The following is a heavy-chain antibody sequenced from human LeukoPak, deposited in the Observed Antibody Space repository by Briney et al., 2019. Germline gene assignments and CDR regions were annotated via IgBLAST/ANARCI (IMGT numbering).Heavy chain of an antibody. V-gene: IGHV5-51*01. CDR1: GYSFSNYW. J-gene: IGHJ4*02. CDR2: IYPGDSDT. CDR3: ARHLYSSGWYWFY. Sequence: GESLKISCKASGYSFSNYWIGWVRQMPGKGLEWMGIIYPGDSDTRYSPSFQGQVTISADKSIGTAYLQWSSLKASDTAIYYCARHLYSSGWYWFYWGQGTLVTVSS. D-gene: IGHD6-19*01.